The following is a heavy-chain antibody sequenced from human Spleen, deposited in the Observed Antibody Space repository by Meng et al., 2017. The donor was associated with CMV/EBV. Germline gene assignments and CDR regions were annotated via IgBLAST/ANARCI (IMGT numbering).Heavy chain of an antibody. Sequence: GESLKISCAASGFTVSSNYMSWVRQAPGKGLEWVSVIYRDGRTYSADSVKGRFTISRDNSKNTLYLQMNSLRAEDTAVYYCARVQYNILTGYVDCWGQGTLVTVSS. D-gene: IGHD3-9*01. CDR1: GFTVSSNY. V-gene: IGHV3-53*01. CDR3: ARVQYNILTGYVDC. J-gene: IGHJ4*02. CDR2: IYRDGRT.